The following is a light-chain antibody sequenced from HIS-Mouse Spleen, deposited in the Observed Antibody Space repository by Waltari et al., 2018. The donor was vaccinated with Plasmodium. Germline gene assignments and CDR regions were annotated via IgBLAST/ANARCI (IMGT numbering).Light chain of an antibody. CDR3: QQYNNWSFT. CDR1: QSVSSN. J-gene: IGKJ3*01. Sequence: EIVMTQSPATLSVSPGERATLSCRASQSVSSNLAWYQQKPGQAPRLLLYGASTRATGIPARFSGSGSGTECTLTISSLQSEDFAVYYCQQYNNWSFTFGPGTKVDIK. CDR2: GAS. V-gene: IGKV3-15*01.